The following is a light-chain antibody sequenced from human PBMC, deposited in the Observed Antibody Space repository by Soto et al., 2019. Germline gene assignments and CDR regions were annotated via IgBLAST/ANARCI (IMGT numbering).Light chain of an antibody. CDR2: YDS. CDR1: NIGSKS. CDR3: QVWDSSSDVV. J-gene: IGLJ2*01. Sequence: SYELTQPPSVSVAPGKTARITCGGNNIGSKSVHWYQQKPGQAPVLVIYYDSERPSGIPERFSGSNSGNTATLTISGVEAGDEADYYCQVWDSSSDVVFGGGTKLTVL. V-gene: IGLV3-21*04.